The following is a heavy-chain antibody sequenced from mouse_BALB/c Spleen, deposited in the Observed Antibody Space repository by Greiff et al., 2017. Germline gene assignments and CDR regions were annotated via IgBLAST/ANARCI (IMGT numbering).Heavy chain of an antibody. CDR1: GYSITSDYA. V-gene: IGHV3-2*02. CDR2: ISYSGST. D-gene: IGHD2-4*01. Sequence: EVQLQESGPGLVKPSQSLSLTCTVTGYSITSDYAWTWIRQFPGNQLEWMGYISYSGSTSYNPSLKSRISITRDTSKNQFFLQLNSVTTEDTATYYCASGGIYYDSFAYWGQGTLVTVSA. CDR3: ASGGIYYDSFAY. J-gene: IGHJ3*01.